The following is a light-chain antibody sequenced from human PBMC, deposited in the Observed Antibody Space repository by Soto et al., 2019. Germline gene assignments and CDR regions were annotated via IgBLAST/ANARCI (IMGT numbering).Light chain of an antibody. J-gene: IGKJ3*01. CDR3: QQRSNWPLT. CDR2: DTS. V-gene: IGKV3-11*01. CDR1: QSVSSY. Sequence: EIVLTQSPATLSLSPGGRATLFCRASQSVSSYLAWYQHKPGQAPRLLIYDTSNRAAGIPARFSGSGSGTDFTLTISSLEPEDFAVYYCQQRSNWPLTFGPGTKVDIK.